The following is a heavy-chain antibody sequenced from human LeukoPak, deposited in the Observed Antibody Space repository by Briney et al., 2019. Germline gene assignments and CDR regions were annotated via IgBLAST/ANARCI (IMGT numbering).Heavy chain of an antibody. D-gene: IGHD3-22*01. Sequence: PSGTLSFTCAVSGGSISSSNWWSWVRQPPGKGLEWIGEIYHSGSTNYNPSLKSRVTISVDKSKNQFSLKLSSVTAADTAVYYCASRTHYYYDSSGLGYWGQGTLVTVSS. CDR2: IYHSGST. J-gene: IGHJ4*02. CDR1: GGSISSSNW. V-gene: IGHV4-4*02. CDR3: ASRTHYYYDSSGLGY.